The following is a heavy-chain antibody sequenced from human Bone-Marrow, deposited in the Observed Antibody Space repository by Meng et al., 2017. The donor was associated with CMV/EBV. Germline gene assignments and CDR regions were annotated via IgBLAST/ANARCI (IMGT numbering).Heavy chain of an antibody. J-gene: IGHJ2*01. CDR3: AKEYLSIVVVPAAIGRGYFDL. D-gene: IGHD2-2*02. Sequence: GESLKISCVASGFTFSSYSMNWVRQAPGKGLEWVSSISTSSSYIYYGDSVKGRFTISRDNSKNTLYLQMNSLRAEDTAVYYCAKEYLSIVVVPAAIGRGYFDLWGRGTLVTVSS. CDR2: ISTSSSYI. CDR1: GFTFSSYS. V-gene: IGHV3-21*04.